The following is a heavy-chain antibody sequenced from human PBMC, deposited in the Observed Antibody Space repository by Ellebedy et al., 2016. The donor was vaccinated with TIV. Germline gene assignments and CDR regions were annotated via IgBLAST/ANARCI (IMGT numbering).Heavy chain of an antibody. V-gene: IGHV5-51*01. CDR1: GYIFRTSW. Sequence: GESLKISCKASGYIFRTSWIGWVRQMPGKGLEWMGIIYPGDSDTRYSPSFQGQVTISADKSISTAYLQWSSLKASDTAMYYCARLQHGSGSDYGMDVWGQGTTVTVSS. CDR3: ARLQHGSGSDYGMDV. CDR2: IYPGDSDT. D-gene: IGHD3-10*01. J-gene: IGHJ6*02.